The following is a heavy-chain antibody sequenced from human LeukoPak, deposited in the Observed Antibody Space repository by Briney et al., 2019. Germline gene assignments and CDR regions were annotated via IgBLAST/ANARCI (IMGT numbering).Heavy chain of an antibody. CDR1: GFTASNHY. CDR3: ARVTMVREVILFDY. J-gene: IGHJ4*02. CDR2: IYSGGST. Sequence: PGGSLRLSCAASGFTASNHYMSWVRQAPGKGLEWVSVIYSGGSTYYADSVRGRFTISRDNSKNTLYLQMNSLRAEDTAVYYCARVTMVREVILFDYWGQGTLVTVSS. V-gene: IGHV3-66*02. D-gene: IGHD3-10*01.